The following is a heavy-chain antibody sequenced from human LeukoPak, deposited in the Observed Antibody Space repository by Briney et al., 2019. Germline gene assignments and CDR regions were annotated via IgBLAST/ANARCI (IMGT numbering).Heavy chain of an antibody. D-gene: IGHD2-15*01. CDR1: GFSFGSYA. CDR3: ASGSLLEIDY. Sequence: GGSLRLSCVASGFSFGSYAMTWVRQAPGKGLVWVARINNDGTSTTYADSVKGRFTISRGNAKNTLYLQMNSLRAEDTALYYCASGSLLEIDYWGQGTLVTVAS. CDR2: INNDGTST. J-gene: IGHJ4*02. V-gene: IGHV3-74*01.